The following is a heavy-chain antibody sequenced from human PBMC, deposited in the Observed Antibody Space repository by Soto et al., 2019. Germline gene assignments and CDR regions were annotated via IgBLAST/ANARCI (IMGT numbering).Heavy chain of an antibody. V-gene: IGHV3-30-3*01. CDR1: GFTFSSYA. CDR2: ISYDGSNK. CDR3: ARARPEKIRFLEWFVDY. J-gene: IGHJ4*02. Sequence: QVQLVESGGGVVQPGRSLRLSCAASGFTFSSYAMHWVRQAPGKGLEWVAVISYDGSNKYYADSVKGRFTISRDNSKNTLYLQMNRLRAEDTAVYYCARARPEKIRFLEWFVDYWGQGTLVTVSS. D-gene: IGHD3-3*01.